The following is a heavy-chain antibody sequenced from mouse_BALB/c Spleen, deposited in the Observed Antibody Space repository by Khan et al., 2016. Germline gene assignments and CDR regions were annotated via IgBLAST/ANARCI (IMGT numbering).Heavy chain of an antibody. V-gene: IGHV3-6*02. CDR2: ISYDGSN. Sequence: EVQLQESGPGLVKPSQSLSLTCSVTGYSITSGYYWNWILQFPGNKLEWMGYISYDGSNNYNPSLKNRISITRDTSKNQFFLKLNSVTTEDTATYYCASNWEGWYFDVWGAGTTVTVSS. J-gene: IGHJ1*01. CDR1: GYSITSGYY. D-gene: IGHD4-1*01. CDR3: ASNWEGWYFDV.